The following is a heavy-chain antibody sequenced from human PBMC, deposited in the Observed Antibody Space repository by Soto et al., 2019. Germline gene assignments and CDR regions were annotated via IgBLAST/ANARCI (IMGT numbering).Heavy chain of an antibody. CDR3: ATDTRYRSRWTYYTDYGLDY. V-gene: IGHV1-2*02. J-gene: IGHJ6*02. CDR1: GDTFTAYF. CDR2: INPNSGAT. Sequence: ASVKVSCKAPGDTFTAYFILWVRQAPGQGLEWMGWINPNSGATHYAQKFQGRVTMTSDTSISSAYMELTGLTSDDTAVYYCATDTRYRSRWTYYTDYGLDYWGQGTTVTVSS. D-gene: IGHD6-13*01.